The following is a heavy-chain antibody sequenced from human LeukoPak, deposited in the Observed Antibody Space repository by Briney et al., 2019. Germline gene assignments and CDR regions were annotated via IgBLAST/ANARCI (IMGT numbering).Heavy chain of an antibody. CDR3: AKRRSDNAPTIDY. CDR1: GFTFRDYS. J-gene: IGHJ4*02. D-gene: IGHD3-3*01. CDR2: ISIPTYT. Sequence: SLRLSCAASGFTFRDYSIAWVRQVPGGGRGWVSAISIPTYTIYADPVKGRFIISRDSSKNTLYLQMNSLRVEDTAIYYCAKRRSDNAPTIDYWGEGALVTVSS. V-gene: IGHV3-23*05.